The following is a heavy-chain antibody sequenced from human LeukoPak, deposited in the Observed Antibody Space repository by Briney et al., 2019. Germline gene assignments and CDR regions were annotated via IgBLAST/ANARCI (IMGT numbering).Heavy chain of an antibody. D-gene: IGHD1-26*01. CDR3: ARDNSGSYLVFDY. V-gene: IGHV1-2*02. CDR2: INPNSGGT. CDR1: RFTFINYY. J-gene: IGHJ4*02. Sequence: ASVKVSCKASRFTFINYYVHWVRQAPGQGLEWMGWINPNSGGTNYAQKFQGRVTMTRDTSISTAYMELSRLRSDDTAVYYCARDNSGSYLVFDYWGQGTLVTVSS.